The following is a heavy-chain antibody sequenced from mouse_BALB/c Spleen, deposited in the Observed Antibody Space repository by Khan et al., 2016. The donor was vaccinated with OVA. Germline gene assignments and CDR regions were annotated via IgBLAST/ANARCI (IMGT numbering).Heavy chain of an antibody. J-gene: IGHJ3*01. D-gene: IGHD2-14*01. CDR1: GYTFTTYT. Sequence: QVQLKQSGAELARPGASVKMSCKASGYTFTTYTIHWVKQRPGQGLEWIGYIIPSTDYTNYNQKFKDKATLTADKSSTTAYMQLRSLTSEDSAVYYCKREGAYYRSDGWFAYWGQGTLVTVSA. CDR3: KREGAYYRSDGWFAY. CDR2: IIPSTDYT. V-gene: IGHV1-4*01.